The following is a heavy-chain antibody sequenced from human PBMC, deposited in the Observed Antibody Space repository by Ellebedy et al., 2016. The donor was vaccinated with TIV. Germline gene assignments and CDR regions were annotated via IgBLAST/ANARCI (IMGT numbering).Heavy chain of an antibody. Sequence: GESLKISCAASGFTFSSYAMSWVRQAPGKGLEWVSAISGSGGSTYYADSVKGRFTISRDNSKNTLYLQMNSLRAEDTAVYYCAKSPNYYGSGSADYWGQGTLVTVSS. CDR3: AKSPNYYGSGSADY. D-gene: IGHD3-10*01. CDR2: ISGSGGST. J-gene: IGHJ4*02. CDR1: GFTFSSYA. V-gene: IGHV3-23*01.